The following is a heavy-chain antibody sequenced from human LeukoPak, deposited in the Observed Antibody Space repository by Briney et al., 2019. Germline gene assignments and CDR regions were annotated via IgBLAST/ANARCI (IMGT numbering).Heavy chain of an antibody. CDR3: AKRPPTRDYGRSGYYYFDY. CDR1: GFTFSSYA. V-gene: IGHV3-23*01. Sequence: GGSLRLFCAASGFTFSSYAMSWVRQAPGKGLEWVSAIGGSGGSIYYADSVEGRFTISRDNSKNTLYLQMNSVRAEDTAVYYCAKRPPTRDYGRSGYYYFDYWGQGTLVTVSS. D-gene: IGHD3-22*01. CDR2: IGGSGGSI. J-gene: IGHJ4*02.